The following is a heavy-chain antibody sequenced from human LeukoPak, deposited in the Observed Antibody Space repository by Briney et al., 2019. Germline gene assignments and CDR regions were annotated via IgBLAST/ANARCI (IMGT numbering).Heavy chain of an antibody. J-gene: IGHJ5*02. CDR1: GFTFSSYG. CDR3: AEDLSRVTMVRGVQGWFDP. Sequence: PGGSLRLSCAASGFTFSSYGMSWVRQAPGKGLEWVSAISGSGGGTYYGDSVKGRFTISRDNSKNTLYLQMNSLRVEDTAIYYCAEDLSRVTMVRGVQGWFDPWGQGTLVTVSS. D-gene: IGHD3-10*01. CDR2: ISGSGGGT. V-gene: IGHV3-23*01.